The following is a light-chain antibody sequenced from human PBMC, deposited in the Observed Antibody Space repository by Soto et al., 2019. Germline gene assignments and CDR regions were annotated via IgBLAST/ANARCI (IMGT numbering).Light chain of an antibody. CDR1: ESVSRN. CDR2: DAS. V-gene: IGKV3-15*01. CDR3: QQHNSWPPIT. J-gene: IGKJ5*01. Sequence: EVVMTQAPATLSVSPGERATLSCRASESVSRNLAWYQQIPGQAPRLLIYDASTRATGIPDRFSGGGSGTEFTLTISSLQSEDFVVYYCQQHNSWPPITFGQGTQLEIK.